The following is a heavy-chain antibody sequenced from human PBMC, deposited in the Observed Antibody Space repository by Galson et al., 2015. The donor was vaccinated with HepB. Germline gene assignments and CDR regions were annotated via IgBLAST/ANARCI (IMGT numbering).Heavy chain of an antibody. Sequence: SLRLSCAASGFTFSDYAMDWVRLAPGKGLQWVSGISAGGSGTYYADSVEGRFTISRDNSASTLYLQMSSLRAEDTAIYYCAARTPSLLVTEFCGQRTLVTVSS. D-gene: IGHD2-21*02. J-gene: IGHJ4*02. CDR1: GFTFSDYA. CDR3: AARTPSLLVTEF. CDR2: ISAGGSGT. V-gene: IGHV3-23*01.